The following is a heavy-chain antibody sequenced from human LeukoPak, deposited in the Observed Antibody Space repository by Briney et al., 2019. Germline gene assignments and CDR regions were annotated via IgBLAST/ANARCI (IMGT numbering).Heavy chain of an antibody. V-gene: IGHV4-34*01. Sequence: SETLSLTCAVYGGSFSSYYWSWIRQPPGKGLEWIGEINHSGSTNYNPSLKSRVTISVDTSKNQFSLKLSSVTAADTAVYYCARHGPYYYDSSGYYLAFDYWGQGTLVTVSS. D-gene: IGHD3-22*01. CDR3: ARHGPYYYDSSGYYLAFDY. CDR2: INHSGST. J-gene: IGHJ4*02. CDR1: GGSFSSYY.